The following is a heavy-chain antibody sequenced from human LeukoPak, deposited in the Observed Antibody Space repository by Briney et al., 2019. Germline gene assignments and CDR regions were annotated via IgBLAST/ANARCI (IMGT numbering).Heavy chain of an antibody. CDR3: ARERDYYYIDV. CDR1: GGSISSYY. J-gene: IGHJ6*03. Sequence: SETLSLTCTVSGGSISSYYWSWLRQPPGKGLEWIGYVYHSGTTNYNPFLKSRVTISVDTSKNQFSLRLSSVTAADTAVYYCARERDYYYIDVWGKGTTVTVSS. CDR2: VYHSGTT. V-gene: IGHV4-59*01.